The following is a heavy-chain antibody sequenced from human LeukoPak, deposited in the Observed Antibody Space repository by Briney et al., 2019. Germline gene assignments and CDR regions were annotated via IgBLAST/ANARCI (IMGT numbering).Heavy chain of an antibody. D-gene: IGHD6-13*01. CDR1: GLTFSMYG. CDR3: ARGTAGCHSSYFDY. J-gene: IGHJ4*02. Sequence: GGSLRLSCAASGLTFSMYGMNWVRQAPGMGLEWVSSISADSILAHYADSVKGRFIIFRDNSKNTLYLQMNSLRAEDTAVYYCARGTAGCHSSYFDYWGQGTLVTVSS. V-gene: IGHV3-21*01. CDR2: ISADSILA.